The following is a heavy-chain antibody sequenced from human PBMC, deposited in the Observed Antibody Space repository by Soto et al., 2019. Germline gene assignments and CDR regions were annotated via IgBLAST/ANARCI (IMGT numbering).Heavy chain of an antibody. D-gene: IGHD3-16*01. J-gene: IGHJ4*02. CDR3: ANRFVYYFDY. V-gene: IGHV3-23*01. Sequence: GGSLRLSCAASGFTFSSNAMSWVRQAPGKGLEWVSAISGSGGSTYYADSVKGRFTISRDNSKNTLYLQMNSLRAEDTAVYYCANRFVYYFDYWGQGTLVTVSS. CDR1: GFTFSSNA. CDR2: ISGSGGST.